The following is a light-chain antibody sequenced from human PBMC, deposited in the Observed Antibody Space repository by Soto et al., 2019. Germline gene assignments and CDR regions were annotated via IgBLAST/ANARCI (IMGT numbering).Light chain of an antibody. CDR1: SSDVGGYNY. Sequence: QSALTQPASVSGSPGQSITISCTGTSSDVGGYNYVSWYQHHPGKAPKLMIFDVSTRPSGVSNRFSGSKSGNTASLTISGLQAEDEADYYCSSYTSNNPGVFGGGTKVTVL. CDR2: DVS. CDR3: SSYTSNNPGV. V-gene: IGLV2-14*03. J-gene: IGLJ3*02.